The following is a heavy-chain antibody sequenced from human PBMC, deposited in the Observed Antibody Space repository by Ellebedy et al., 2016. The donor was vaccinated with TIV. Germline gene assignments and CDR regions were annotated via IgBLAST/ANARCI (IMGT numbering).Heavy chain of an antibody. CDR2: INQHGTEI. Sequence: GGSLRLSXAASGFTFSDYWMHWVSQAPGKGLEWVANINQHGTEIYYVDSVKGRFAISRDNTKASLYLQMHSLRVEDTALYYCVRALAAAASYWGQGTLVTVSS. CDR3: VRALAAAASY. D-gene: IGHD6-13*01. J-gene: IGHJ4*02. CDR1: GFTFSDYW. V-gene: IGHV3-7*01.